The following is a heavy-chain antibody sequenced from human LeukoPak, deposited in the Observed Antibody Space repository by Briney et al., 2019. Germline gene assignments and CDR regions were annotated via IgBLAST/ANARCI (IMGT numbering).Heavy chain of an antibody. CDR1: GFTLSPYW. CDR3: AKDLGRYRNNFFDY. V-gene: IGHV3-74*01. D-gene: IGHD1-26*01. J-gene: IGHJ4*02. CDR2: INSDGSST. Sequence: GGSLRLSCSASGFTLSPYWMHWVRQSPGKGLVWVSRINSDGSSTTYADSVKGRFTISRDDSKNTLYLQMNSLRADDTAVYYCAKDLGRYRNNFFDYWGQGNLVTVSS.